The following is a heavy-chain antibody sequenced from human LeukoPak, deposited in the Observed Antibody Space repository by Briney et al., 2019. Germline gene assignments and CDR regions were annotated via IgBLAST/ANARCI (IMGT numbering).Heavy chain of an antibody. CDR2: IYYSGST. D-gene: IGHD3-22*01. V-gene: IGHV4-39*01. J-gene: IGHJ6*03. CDR1: GGSISSSSYY. CDR3: ARVGYSHYMDV. Sequence: PSETLSLTCTVSGGSISSSSYYWGWIRQPPGKGLEWIGSIYYSGSTYYNPSLKSRVTISVDTSKNQFSLKLSSVTAADTAVYYCARVGYSHYMDVWGKGTTVTTSS.